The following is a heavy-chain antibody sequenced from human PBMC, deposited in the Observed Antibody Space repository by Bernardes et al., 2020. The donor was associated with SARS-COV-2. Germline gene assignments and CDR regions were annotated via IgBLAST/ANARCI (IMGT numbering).Heavy chain of an antibody. V-gene: IGHV3-74*01. CDR3: ARGGTYGYNYNLNY. J-gene: IGHJ4*02. CDR2: INGDGSGT. D-gene: IGHD5-12*01. Sequence: GGSLRLSCVVSGFTVTDYWMHWVRQPPGKGLVWVARINGDGSGTNYADFVKGRFIISRDNAEETVYLKMKRIIAEDTAVYYCARGGTYGYNYNLNYWGQGPLVPVSS. CDR1: GFTVTDYW.